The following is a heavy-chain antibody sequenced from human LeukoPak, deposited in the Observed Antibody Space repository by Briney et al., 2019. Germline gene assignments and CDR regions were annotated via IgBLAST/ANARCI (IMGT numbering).Heavy chain of an antibody. CDR1: GFTFSSYW. D-gene: IGHD3-22*01. Sequence: PGGSLRLSCAASGFTFSSYWMSWVRQAPGKGLEWVAFIRYDGSDKYYADSVKGRFTISRDNSKNTLYLQMNSLRAEDTAVYYCAKDSSGYYFWRVFFDYWGQGTLVTVSS. V-gene: IGHV3-30*02. CDR2: IRYDGSDK. CDR3: AKDSSGYYFWRVFFDY. J-gene: IGHJ4*02.